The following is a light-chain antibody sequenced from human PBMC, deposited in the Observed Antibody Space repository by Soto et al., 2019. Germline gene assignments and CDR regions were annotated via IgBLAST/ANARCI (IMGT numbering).Light chain of an antibody. J-gene: IGLJ3*02. Sequence: QPASVSGSPGQSITLSCTGTSSDVGGYNYVSWYQQYPGKAPKLMIYEVSNRPSGVSNRFSGSKSGNTASLTISGLQAEDEADYYCSSYTSSSTVVFGGGTKLTVL. V-gene: IGLV2-14*01. CDR3: SSYTSSSTVV. CDR2: EVS. CDR1: SSDVGGYNY.